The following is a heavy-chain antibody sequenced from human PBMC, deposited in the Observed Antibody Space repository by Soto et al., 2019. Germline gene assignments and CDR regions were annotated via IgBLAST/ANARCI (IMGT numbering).Heavy chain of an antibody. CDR3: ARDRARKYSSGWFRGRNWFDP. CDR2: IYYSGST. J-gene: IGHJ5*02. D-gene: IGHD6-19*01. CDR1: GGSISSYY. Sequence: SETLSLTCTVSGGSISSYYWSWIRQPPGKGLEWIGYIYYSGSTNYNPSLKSRVTISVDTSKNQFSLKLSSVTAADTAVYYCARDRARKYSSGWFRGRNWFDPWGQGTLVTVSS. V-gene: IGHV4-59*01.